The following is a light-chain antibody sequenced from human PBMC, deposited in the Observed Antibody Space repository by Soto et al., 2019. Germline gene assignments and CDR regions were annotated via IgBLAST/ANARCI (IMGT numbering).Light chain of an antibody. CDR2: KAS. V-gene: IGKV1-5*03. J-gene: IGKJ1*01. CDR1: QRVDSY. CDR3: QQYNSYFWT. Sequence: DIQVTQSPSSLSSSVGDSVTLSCQTSQRVDSYIHWYQQKPGKAPKLLIYKASSLESGVPSRFSGSGSGTEFTLTISRLQPDDFATYYCQQYNSYFWTFGQGTKVDIK.